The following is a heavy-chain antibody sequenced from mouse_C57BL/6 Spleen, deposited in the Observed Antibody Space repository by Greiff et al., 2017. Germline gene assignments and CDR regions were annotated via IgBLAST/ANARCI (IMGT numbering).Heavy chain of an antibody. D-gene: IGHD4-1*01. J-gene: IGHJ4*01. CDR1: GYAFSSSW. V-gene: IGHV1-82*01. Sequence: QVQLQQSGPELVKPGASVKISCKASGYAFSSSWMNWVKQRPGKGLEWIGRIYPGDGDTNYNGKFKGKATLTADKSSSTAYMQLSSLTSEDSAVYFCARAGTPYYAMDYWGQGTSVTVSS. CDR3: ARAGTPYYAMDY. CDR2: IYPGDGDT.